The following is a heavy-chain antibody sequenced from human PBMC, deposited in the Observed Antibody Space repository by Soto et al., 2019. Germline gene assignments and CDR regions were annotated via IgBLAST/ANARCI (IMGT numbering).Heavy chain of an antibody. CDR3: ARAQAIVATTTGGY. CDR1: GYTFTYSY. Sequence: ASVKVSCKASGYTFTYSYLHWVRQAPGQGLEWMGIINPSGGSTSYAQKFQGRVTMTRDTSTSTVYMELSGLRSEDTAVYYCARAQAIVATTTGGYWGQGTLVTVSS. V-gene: IGHV1-46*01. D-gene: IGHD5-12*01. J-gene: IGHJ4*02. CDR2: INPSGGST.